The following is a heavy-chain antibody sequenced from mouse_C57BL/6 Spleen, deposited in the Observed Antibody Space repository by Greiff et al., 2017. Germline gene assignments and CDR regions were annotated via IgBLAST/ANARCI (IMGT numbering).Heavy chain of an antibody. CDR3: TTAGTAQASWFAY. CDR2: IDPEDGDT. J-gene: IGHJ3*01. D-gene: IGHD3-2*02. V-gene: IGHV14-1*01. Sequence: VQLQQSGAELVRPGASVKLSCTASGFNIKDYYMHWVKQRPEQGLEWIGRIDPEDGDTEYAPKFQGKATMTADTSSNTAYLQLSSLTSEDTAVYYCTTAGTAQASWFAYWGQGTLVTVSA. CDR1: GFNIKDYY.